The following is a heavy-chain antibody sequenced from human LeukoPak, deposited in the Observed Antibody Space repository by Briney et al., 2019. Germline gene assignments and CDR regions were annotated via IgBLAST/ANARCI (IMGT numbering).Heavy chain of an antibody. J-gene: IGHJ3*02. CDR3: ARFGSSTWYKGAFDI. V-gene: IGHV4-34*12. Sequence: SETLSLTCAVYGGSFSGYYWSWIRQPPGKGLEWVGEIVHSGDTKYNPSLKSRVTISVDTSKNQFSLNLTSVTAADTAVYYCARFGSSTWYKGAFDIWGQGTMVTVAS. CDR1: GGSFSGYY. D-gene: IGHD6-13*01. CDR2: IVHSGDT.